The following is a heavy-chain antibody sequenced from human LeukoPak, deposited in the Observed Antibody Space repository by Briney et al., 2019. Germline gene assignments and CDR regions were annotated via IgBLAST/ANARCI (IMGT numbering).Heavy chain of an antibody. CDR3: AKDSLSVVSRKVSWFDP. Sequence: GGALRLSCAASGFTFRSDGMSWVRQAPGKGLEWVSAISGRGGSTYYADSVKGRFTISRDNSKNTLYLQISSLRDEDTAVYYCAKDSLSVVSRKVSWFDPWGQGTLVTVSS. V-gene: IGHV3-23*01. CDR2: ISGRGGST. CDR1: GFTFRSDG. J-gene: IGHJ5*02. D-gene: IGHD3-22*01.